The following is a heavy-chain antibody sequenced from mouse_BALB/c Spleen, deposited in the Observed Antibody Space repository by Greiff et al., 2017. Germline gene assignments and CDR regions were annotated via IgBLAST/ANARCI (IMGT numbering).Heavy chain of an antibody. Sequence: QVHVKQSGAELVRPGVSVKISCKGSGYTFTDYAMHWVKQSHAKSLEWIGVISTYYGDASYNQKFKGKATMTVDKSSSTAYMELARLTSEDSAIYYCARCDYGSSYGDYFDYWGQGTTLTVSS. V-gene: IGHV1S137*01. CDR2: ISTYYGDA. D-gene: IGHD1-1*01. CDR1: GYTFTDYA. CDR3: ARCDYGSSYGDYFDY. J-gene: IGHJ2*01.